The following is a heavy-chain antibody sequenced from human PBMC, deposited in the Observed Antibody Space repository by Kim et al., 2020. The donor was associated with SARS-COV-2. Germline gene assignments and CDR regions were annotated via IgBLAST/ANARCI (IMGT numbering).Heavy chain of an antibody. D-gene: IGHD3-3*01. V-gene: IGHV3-30*03. J-gene: IGHJ4*02. CDR1: GFTFSSYG. CDR3: CWGYDRL. Sequence: GGSLRLSCAASGFTFSSYGMHWVRQAPGLGLVWVAVISYDGSNKYYADSVKGRFTISRDNSKNMLYLQMNSLRAEDTAVYYCCWGYDRLWGQGTLVTVSS. CDR2: ISYDGSNK.